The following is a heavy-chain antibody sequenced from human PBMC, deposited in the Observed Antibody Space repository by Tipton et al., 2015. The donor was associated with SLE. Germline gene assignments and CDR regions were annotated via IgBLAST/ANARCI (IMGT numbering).Heavy chain of an antibody. Sequence: SLRLSCAASGFTFSSCAMGWVRQAPGKGLEWVSAISGSGGSTYYADSVKGRFTISRDNSKNTLYLQMNSLRAEDTAVYYCARLPFIAAAGEGVRDYNWFDPWGQGTLVTVSS. CDR2: ISGSGGST. J-gene: IGHJ5*02. CDR1: GFTFSSCA. V-gene: IGHV3-23*01. D-gene: IGHD6-13*01. CDR3: ARLPFIAAAGEGVRDYNWFDP.